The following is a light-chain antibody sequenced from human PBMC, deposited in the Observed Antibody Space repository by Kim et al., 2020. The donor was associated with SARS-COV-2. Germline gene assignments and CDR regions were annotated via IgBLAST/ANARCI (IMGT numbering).Light chain of an antibody. CDR3: QQYNSYSRT. CDR1: RSISSW. CDR2: KAS. Sequence: DIQMTQSPSTLSASVGDTVSITCRASRSISSWLAWYQQKPGKAPKLLIYKASTLDSGVPSRFSGSGSGTEFTLTINSLQPDDFATYYCQQYNSYSRTFGQGTKVDIK. V-gene: IGKV1-5*03. J-gene: IGKJ1*01.